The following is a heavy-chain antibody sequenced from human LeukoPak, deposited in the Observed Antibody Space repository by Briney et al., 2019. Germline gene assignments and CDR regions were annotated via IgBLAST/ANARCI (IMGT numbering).Heavy chain of an antibody. CDR2: IYWNGGSK. D-gene: IGHD6-6*01. V-gene: IGHV3-20*04. J-gene: IGHJ4*02. Sequence: VGSLRISCAASGFTFGDYGMSWVRQAPVKGLKSVSGIYWNGGSKGYAESVKSRFSISRDNAENSLYLQMSCGRAEDTALYYCARGYGSEYSGQFDYWDQGAVVTGSS. CDR1: GFTFGDYG. CDR3: ARGYGSEYSGQFDY.